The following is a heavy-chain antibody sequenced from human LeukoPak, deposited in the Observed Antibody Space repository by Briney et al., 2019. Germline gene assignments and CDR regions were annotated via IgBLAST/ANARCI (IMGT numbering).Heavy chain of an antibody. CDR3: ARGSFPQPRSGSRNSAWNWFDP. D-gene: IGHD3-10*01. V-gene: IGHV4-34*01. CDR2: INHSGST. Sequence: PSETLSLTCAVYGGSFSGYYWSWIRQPPGKGLEWIGEINHSGSTNYNPSLKSRVTISVDTSKNQFSLKLSSVAAADTAVYYCARGSFPQPRSGSRNSAWNWFDPWGQGTLVTVSS. CDR1: GGSFSGYY. J-gene: IGHJ5*02.